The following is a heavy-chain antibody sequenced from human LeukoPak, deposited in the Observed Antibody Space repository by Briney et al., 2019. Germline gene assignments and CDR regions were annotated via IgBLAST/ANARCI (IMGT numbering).Heavy chain of an antibody. CDR1: GFTFSSYA. Sequence: PGASLRLSCAASGFTFSSYAMSWVRQAPGKGLEWVSAISGSGGSTYYADSVKGRFTISRDNSKNTLYLRMNSLRAEDTAVYYCAKAGAYYYYGMDVWGQGTTVTVSS. J-gene: IGHJ6*02. CDR3: AKAGAYYYYGMDV. CDR2: ISGSGGST. V-gene: IGHV3-23*01.